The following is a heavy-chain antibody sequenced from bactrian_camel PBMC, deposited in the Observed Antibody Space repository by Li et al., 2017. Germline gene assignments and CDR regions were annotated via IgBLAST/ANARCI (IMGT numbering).Heavy chain of an antibody. V-gene: IGHV3S1*01. CDR2: ILTGGGTT. CDR1: ADAYASYC. D-gene: IGHD3*01. J-gene: IGHJ6*01. CDR3: AASRYDCKPTFYPSVPKVTLLG. Sequence: QVQLVESGGGSVQAGGSLRLSCVAPADAYASYCLGWFRQTPGKEREGVAAILTGGGTTYYADSVKGRFTISQDNAKKVLYLQMNSLKNEDTAVYYCAASRYDCKPTFYPSVPKVTLLGGVRGPRSPSP.